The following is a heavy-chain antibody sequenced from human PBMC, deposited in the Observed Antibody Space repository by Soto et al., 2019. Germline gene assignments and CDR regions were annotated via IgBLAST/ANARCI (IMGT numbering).Heavy chain of an antibody. CDR3: ARGGTQAHDAFDI. CDR1: GGSISSGGYS. V-gene: IGHV4-30-2*01. Sequence: SETLSLTCAVSGGSISSGGYSWSWIRQPPGKGLEWIGYIYHSGSTYYNPSLKSRVTISVDRSKNQFSLKLSSVTAADTAVYYCARGGTQAHDAFDIWGQGTMVTVSS. CDR2: IYHSGST. J-gene: IGHJ3*02. D-gene: IGHD5-12*01.